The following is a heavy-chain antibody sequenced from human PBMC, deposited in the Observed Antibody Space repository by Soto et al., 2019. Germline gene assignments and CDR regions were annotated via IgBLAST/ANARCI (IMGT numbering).Heavy chain of an antibody. Sequence: EVQLLESGGGLVQPGGSLRLSCAASGFTFSSYAMSWVRQAPGKGLEWVSAISSSGSTIYYADSVKGRFTISRDNAKNSLYLQMNSLRAEDTAVYYCASRYSGSYDAFDIWGQGTMVTVSS. CDR3: ASRYSGSYDAFDI. J-gene: IGHJ3*02. CDR1: GFTFSSYA. V-gene: IGHV3-23*01. D-gene: IGHD1-26*01. CDR2: ISSSGSTI.